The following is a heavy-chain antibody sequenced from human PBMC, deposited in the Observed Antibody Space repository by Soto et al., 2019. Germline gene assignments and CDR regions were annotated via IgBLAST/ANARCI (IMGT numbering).Heavy chain of an antibody. CDR3: AKGSRGHPGINWFDP. D-gene: IGHD3-22*01. J-gene: IGHJ5*02. Sequence: PGGSLRLSCAASGFTFSSYAMSWVRQAPGKGLEWVSAISGSGGSTYYADSVKGRFTISRDNSKNTLYLQMNSLRAEDTAVYYCAKGSRGHPGINWFDPWGQGTLVTVSS. V-gene: IGHV3-23*01. CDR2: ISGSGGST. CDR1: GFTFSSYA.